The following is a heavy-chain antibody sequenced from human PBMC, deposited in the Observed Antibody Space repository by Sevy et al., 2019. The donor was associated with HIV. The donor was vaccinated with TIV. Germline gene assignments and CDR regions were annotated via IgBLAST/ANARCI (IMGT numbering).Heavy chain of an antibody. Sequence: SETLSLTCTVSGGSITSLSWNWIRQPPGKGLEWMANIYYDGHINYNPSPKSGITLSLDTSKNQFSLRRSSVTAADTAMYYCACDNAWGSGYAWGQGTLVTVSS. V-gene: IGHV4-59*11. CDR1: GGSITSLS. J-gene: IGHJ5*02. CDR3: ACDNAWGSGYA. CDR2: IYYDGHI. D-gene: IGHD5-12*01.